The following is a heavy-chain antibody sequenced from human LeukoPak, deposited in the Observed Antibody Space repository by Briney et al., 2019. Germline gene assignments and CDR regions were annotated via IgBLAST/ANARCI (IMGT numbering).Heavy chain of an antibody. Sequence: ASVKVSCKASGHTFTSYGFSWVRQAPGQGLEWMGWISAYNGRTNYAQKLRGSVTMTTDTSTSTAYLELRSLRSDDTAVYYCARDSDYYDSCGYLDYWGQGTLVTVSS. CDR3: ARDSDYYDSCGYLDY. CDR1: GHTFTSYG. J-gene: IGHJ4*02. CDR2: ISAYNGRT. D-gene: IGHD3-22*01. V-gene: IGHV1-18*01.